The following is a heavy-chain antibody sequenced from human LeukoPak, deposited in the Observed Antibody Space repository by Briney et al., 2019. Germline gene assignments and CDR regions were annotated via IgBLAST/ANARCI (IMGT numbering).Heavy chain of an antibody. CDR2: MYHNGST. Sequence: SETLSLTCTVSGGSISSYSYYWGWIRQPPGKGLEWIGSMYHNGSTYYNPSLKSRVTISVDTSKNQFSLKLTSVTAADTAVYYCAREANYYGSGSYFEGTFDYWGQGSLVTVSS. CDR3: AREANYYGSGSYFEGTFDY. V-gene: IGHV4-39*02. D-gene: IGHD3-10*01. CDR1: GGSISSYSYY. J-gene: IGHJ4*02.